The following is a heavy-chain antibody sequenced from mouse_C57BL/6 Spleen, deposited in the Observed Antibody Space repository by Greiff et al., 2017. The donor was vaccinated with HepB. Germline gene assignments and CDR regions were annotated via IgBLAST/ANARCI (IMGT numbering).Heavy chain of an antibody. Sequence: VQLQQPGAELVRPGSSVKLSCKASGYTFTSYWMHWVKQRPIQGLEWIGNIDPSDSETHYNQKFKDKATLTVDKSSSTAYMQLSSLTSEDSAVYYCARLDSSGLYYAMDYWGRGTSVTVSS. D-gene: IGHD3-2*02. CDR2: IDPSDSET. J-gene: IGHJ4*01. V-gene: IGHV1-52*01. CDR3: ARLDSSGLYYAMDY. CDR1: GYTFTSYW.